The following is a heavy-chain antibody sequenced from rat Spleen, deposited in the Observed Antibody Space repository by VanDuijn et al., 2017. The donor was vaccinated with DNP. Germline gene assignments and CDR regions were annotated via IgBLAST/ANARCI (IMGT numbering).Heavy chain of an antibody. Sequence: EVQLVESGGGLVQPGRSMKLSCAASGFTFSDYYMAWVRQAPTKGLEWVASISYDGGSTYYRDSVKGRFTISRDNAKSSLYLQMSKLGSEDTAIYYCARAPYYYVMDAWGQGASVTVSS. CDR1: GFTFSDYY. CDR3: ARAPYYYVMDA. CDR2: ISYDGGST. V-gene: IGHV5-20*01. J-gene: IGHJ4*01.